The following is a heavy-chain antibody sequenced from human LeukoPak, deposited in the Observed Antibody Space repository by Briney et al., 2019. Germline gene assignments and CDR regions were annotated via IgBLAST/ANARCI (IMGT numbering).Heavy chain of an antibody. Sequence: SETLSLTCTVSGGSISSSSYYWGWIRQPPGKGLEWIGSIYYSGSTYYNPSLKSRVTISVDTSKNQFSLKLSSVTAADTAVYYCARDGGGIVGATTWQSYWGQGTLVTVSS. D-gene: IGHD1-26*01. CDR2: IYYSGST. V-gene: IGHV4-39*07. CDR3: ARDGGGIVGATTWQSY. CDR1: GGSISSSSYY. J-gene: IGHJ4*02.